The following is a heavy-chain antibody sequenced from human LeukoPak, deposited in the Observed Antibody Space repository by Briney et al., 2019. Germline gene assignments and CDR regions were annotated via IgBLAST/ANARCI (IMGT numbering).Heavy chain of an antibody. CDR1: GYTFTSYD. CDR3: ARSMRGYSTLADAFDI. D-gene: IGHD6-13*01. Sequence: ASVKVSCKASGYTFTSYDINWVRQATGQGLEWMGWMNPNSGNTGYAQKFQGRVTMTRNTSISTAYMELSSLRSEDTAVYYCARSMRGYSTLADAFDIWGQGTMVTVSS. V-gene: IGHV1-8*02. CDR2: MNPNSGNT. J-gene: IGHJ3*02.